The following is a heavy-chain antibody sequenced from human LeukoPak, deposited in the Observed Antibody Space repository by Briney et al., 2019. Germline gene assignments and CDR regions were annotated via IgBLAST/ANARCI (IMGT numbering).Heavy chain of an antibody. Sequence: GGSLRLSCAASGFTFSSYAMHWVRQAPGKGLEWVAVISYDGSNKYYADSVKGRFTISRDNSKNTLYLQMNSLRAEDTAVYYCARDEESTTLDVWGQGTTVTVPS. V-gene: IGHV3-30-3*01. CDR2: ISYDGSNK. J-gene: IGHJ6*02. D-gene: IGHD2-2*01. CDR1: GFTFSSYA. CDR3: ARDEESTTLDV.